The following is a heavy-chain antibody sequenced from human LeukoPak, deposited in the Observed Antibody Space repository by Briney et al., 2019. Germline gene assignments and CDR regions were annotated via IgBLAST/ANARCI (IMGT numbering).Heavy chain of an antibody. CDR1: GGSISSVGYY. Sequence: SETLSLTCTVSGGSISSVGYYWSWIRQHPGKGLEWIGYIYYSGSTYYNPSLKSRVTISVDTSKNQFSLKLSSVTAADTAVYYCAGHHPRNTVDFWGQGTLVTVSS. J-gene: IGHJ4*02. V-gene: IGHV4-31*03. CDR3: AGHHPRNTVDF. D-gene: IGHD2-8*02. CDR2: IYYSGST.